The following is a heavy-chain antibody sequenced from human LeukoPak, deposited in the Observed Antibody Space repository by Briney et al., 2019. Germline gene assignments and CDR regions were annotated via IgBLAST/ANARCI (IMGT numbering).Heavy chain of an antibody. CDR3: ARDAGVGAKDY. CDR2: IKQDGSEK. J-gene: IGHJ4*02. D-gene: IGHD1-26*01. Sequence: GGSLRLSCAASGFTFSSYWMSWVRQAPGKGLEWVANIKQDGSEKYYVDSVEGRFTISRDNAKNSLYLQMNSLRAEDTAVYYCARDAGVGAKDYWGQGTLVTVSS. CDR1: GFTFSSYW. V-gene: IGHV3-7*05.